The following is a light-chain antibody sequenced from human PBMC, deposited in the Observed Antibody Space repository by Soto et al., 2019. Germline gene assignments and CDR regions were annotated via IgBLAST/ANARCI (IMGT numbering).Light chain of an antibody. Sequence: QSALTQPASVSGSPGQSITISCTGTSSDVGGYNYVSWYQQHPGKAPKLMIYDVNNRPSGVSNRFSGSKSDNTASLTISGLQPEDEADYYCSSYTSSSTYVFGTGTKLTVL. CDR1: SSDVGGYNY. CDR3: SSYTSSSTYV. J-gene: IGLJ1*01. V-gene: IGLV2-14*03. CDR2: DVN.